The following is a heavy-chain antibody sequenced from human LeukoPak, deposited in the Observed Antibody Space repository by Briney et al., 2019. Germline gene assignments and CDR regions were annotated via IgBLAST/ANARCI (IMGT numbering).Heavy chain of an antibody. J-gene: IGHJ4*02. D-gene: IGHD3-3*01. CDR3: EKSRRQYDFWSGFDY. CDR2: LRDDGFNK. Sequence: AGGSLRLSCAASGFNFRNSDMHWVRQVPGKGLEWVALLRDDGFNKYYADSVKDRFTISRDTSKNTLFLEMNRLTIEDRAISYCEKSRRQYDFWSGFDYWGRGTLVTVSS. V-gene: IGHV3-30*02. CDR1: GFNFRNSD.